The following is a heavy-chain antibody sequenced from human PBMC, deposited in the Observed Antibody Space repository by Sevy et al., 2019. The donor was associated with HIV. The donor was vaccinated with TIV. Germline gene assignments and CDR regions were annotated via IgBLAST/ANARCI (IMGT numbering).Heavy chain of an antibody. V-gene: IGHV3-30-3*02. J-gene: IGHJ4*02. CDR3: AKFGGGYDSSGC. CDR1: GFTFSSYA. CDR2: ISYDGSNK. Sequence: GGSLRLSCAASGFTFSSYAMHWVRQAPGKGLEWVAVISYDGSNKYYADSVKGRFTISRDNSKNTLYLQMNSLRAEDTAVYYCAKFGGGYDSSGCCGQGTLVTVSS. D-gene: IGHD3-22*01.